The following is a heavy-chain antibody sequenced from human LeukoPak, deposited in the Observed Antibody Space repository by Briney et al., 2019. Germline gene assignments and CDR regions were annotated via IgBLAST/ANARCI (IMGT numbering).Heavy chain of an antibody. J-gene: IGHJ3*02. D-gene: IGHD5-12*01. CDR2: ISGSGGST. CDR3: AKTYDSPFGLGFDAFDI. CDR1: GFTFSSYG. Sequence: TGRSLRLSCAASGFTFSSYGMHWVRQAPGKGLEWVSAISGSGGSTYYADSVKGRFTISRDNSKNTLYLQMNSLRAEDTAVYYCAKTYDSPFGLGFDAFDIWGQGTMVTVSS. V-gene: IGHV3-23*01.